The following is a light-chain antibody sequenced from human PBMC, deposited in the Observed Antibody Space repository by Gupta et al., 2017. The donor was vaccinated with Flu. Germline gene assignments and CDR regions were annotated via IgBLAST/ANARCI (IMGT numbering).Light chain of an antibody. Sequence: QSALTQPASVSGSPGQSITISCTATSSDVGSYNLVSWYQQHPGKAPKLMIYEGSKRPSGVSNRFSGSKSGNTASLTISGLQAADEADYYCCSYSGSSTYVVFGGGTKLTVI. CDR3: CSYSGSSTYVV. V-gene: IGLV2-23*01. CDR1: SSDVGSYNL. J-gene: IGLJ2*01. CDR2: EGS.